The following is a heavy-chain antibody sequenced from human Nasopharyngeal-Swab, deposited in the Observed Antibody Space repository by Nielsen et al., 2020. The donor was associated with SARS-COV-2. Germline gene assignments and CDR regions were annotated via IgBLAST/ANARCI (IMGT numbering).Heavy chain of an antibody. J-gene: IGHJ6*03. V-gene: IGHV3-30*18. CDR2: ISYDGSNK. Sequence: WIRQPPGKGLEWVEVISYDGSNKYYADSVKGRFTISRDNSKNTLYLQMNSLRAEDTAVYYCAKDRVSGTVGSYYYYYYMDVWGKGTTVTVSS. CDR3: AKDRVSGTVGSYYYYYYMDV. D-gene: IGHD1-14*01.